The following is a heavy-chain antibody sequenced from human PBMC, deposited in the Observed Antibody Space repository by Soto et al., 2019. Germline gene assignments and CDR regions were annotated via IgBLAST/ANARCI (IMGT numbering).Heavy chain of an antibody. J-gene: IGHJ5*02. CDR3: ARVAKQQLVLGFWFDP. V-gene: IGHV4-31*03. CDR2: IYYSGST. D-gene: IGHD6-13*01. CDR1: GGSISSGGYY. Sequence: SETLSLTCTVSGGSISSGGYYWSWIRQHPGKGLEWIGYIYYSGSTYYNPSLKSRVTISVDTSKNQFSLKLSSVTAADTAVYYCARVAKQQLVLGFWFDPWGQGTLVTVSS.